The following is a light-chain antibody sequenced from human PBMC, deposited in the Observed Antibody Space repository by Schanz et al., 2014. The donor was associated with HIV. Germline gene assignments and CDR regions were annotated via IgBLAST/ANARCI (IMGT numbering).Light chain of an antibody. CDR3: AAWDDSLNGHVV. CDR1: SSDVGGYNY. J-gene: IGLJ2*01. CDR2: DVS. Sequence: QSALTQPPSASGSPGQSVTISCTGTSSDVGGYNYVSWYQQHPGKAPKLMIYDVSNRPSGVSNRFSGSKSGNTASLAISGLQSEDEADYYCAAWDDSLNGHVVFGGGTKLTVL. V-gene: IGLV2-8*01.